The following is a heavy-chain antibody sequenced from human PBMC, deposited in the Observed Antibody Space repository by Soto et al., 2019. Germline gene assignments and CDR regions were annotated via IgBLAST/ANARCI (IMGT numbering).Heavy chain of an antibody. V-gene: IGHV3-7*03. J-gene: IGHJ4*02. D-gene: IGHD3-10*01. CDR3: AKGEGRGIIPSYFDY. Sequence: GGSLRLSCAASGFTFSNYWMSWVSQAPGKGLEWVANIKQDGSDKHYVNSVKGRFTISRDNAKKSLYLQMNSLRAEDTAVSYCAKGEGRGIIPSYFDYWGLGTLVTVSS. CDR2: IKQDGSDK. CDR1: GFTFSNYW.